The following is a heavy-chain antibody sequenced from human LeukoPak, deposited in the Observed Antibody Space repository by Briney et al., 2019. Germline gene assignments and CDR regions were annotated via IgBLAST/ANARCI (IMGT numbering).Heavy chain of an antibody. CDR2: INSDGSST. Sequence: GGSLRLSCAASGFTFSSYWMHWVRQAPGKGLVWVSRINSDGSSTSYADSVKGRFTISRDNAKNTLYLQMNSLRAEDMAVYYCARDGDYLYMDVWGKGTTVTVSS. J-gene: IGHJ6*03. CDR1: GFTFSSYW. D-gene: IGHD4-17*01. CDR3: ARDGDYLYMDV. V-gene: IGHV3-74*01.